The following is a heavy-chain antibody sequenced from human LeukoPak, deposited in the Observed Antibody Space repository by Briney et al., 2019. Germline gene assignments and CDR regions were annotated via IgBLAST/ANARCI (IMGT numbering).Heavy chain of an antibody. CDR3: ARDLSPWLRHFDY. CDR1: GYTFTGYY. CDR2: INPNSGGT. D-gene: IGHD6-19*01. J-gene: IGHJ4*02. V-gene: IGHV1-2*02. Sequence: ASVKVSCKASGYTFTGYYMHWVRQAPGQGLEWMGWINPNSGGTNYAQKFQGRVTMTRDTSISTAYMELSRLRSDDTAVYYCARDLSPWLRHFDYWGQGTLVTVSS.